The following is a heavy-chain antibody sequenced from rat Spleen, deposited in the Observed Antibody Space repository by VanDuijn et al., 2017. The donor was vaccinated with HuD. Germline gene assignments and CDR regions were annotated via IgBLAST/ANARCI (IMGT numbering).Heavy chain of an antibody. CDR3: ARHTLTGDFDY. CDR1: GFTFSDYN. D-gene: IGHD5-1*01. J-gene: IGHJ2*01. V-gene: IGHV5S10*01. CDR2: INYDSSST. Sequence: EVRLVESGGGLVQPGRSLKLSCVASGFTFSDYNMAWVRQTPKKGLEWVTTINYDSSSTYYRDSVKGRFTISRDNAKSTLYLQMDSLRSEDTATYYCARHTLTGDFDYWGQGVMVTVSS.